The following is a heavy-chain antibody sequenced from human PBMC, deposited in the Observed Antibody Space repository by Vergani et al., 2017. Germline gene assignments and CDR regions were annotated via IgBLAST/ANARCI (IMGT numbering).Heavy chain of an antibody. CDR2: ISGSGGST. J-gene: IGHJ4*02. CDR1: GFTFSSYA. D-gene: IGHD3-22*01. V-gene: IGHV3-23*01. Sequence: EVQLLESGGGLVQPGGSLRLSCAASGFTFSSYAMSWVRQAPGKGLEWVSAISGSGGSTYYADSVKGRLTISRDNSKNTLYLQMNSLRAEDTAVYYCAKVGFVTYYYDSSGYNRAPYYFDYWGQGTLVTVSS. CDR3: AKVGFVTYYYDSSGYNRAPYYFDY.